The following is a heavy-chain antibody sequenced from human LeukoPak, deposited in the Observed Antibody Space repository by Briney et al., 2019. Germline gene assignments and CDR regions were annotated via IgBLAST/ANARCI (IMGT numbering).Heavy chain of an antibody. CDR3: ARDTAAAGMYDY. CDR2: IYYSGST. CDR1: GGSISSYY. J-gene: IGHJ4*02. Sequence: PSETLPLTCTVSGGSISSYYWSWIRQPPGKGLEWIGYIYYSGSTNYNPSLKSRVTISVDTSKNQFSLKLSSVTAADTAVYYCARDTAAAGMYDYWGQGTLVTVSS. V-gene: IGHV4-59*01. D-gene: IGHD6-13*01.